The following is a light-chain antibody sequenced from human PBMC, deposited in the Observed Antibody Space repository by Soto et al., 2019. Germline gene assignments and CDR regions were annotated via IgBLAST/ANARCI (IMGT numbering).Light chain of an antibody. J-gene: IGKJ5*01. CDR2: GAS. V-gene: IGKV3-11*01. CDR3: QQRNNWPIT. CDR1: QSVDSY. Sequence: EIVLTQSPASLSLSPGERATPSCRASQSVDSYLVWYQQKPGQAPRLLISGASNRATGIAARFSGSGSGTDFTLTINSLEPEDFAVYYCQQRNNWPITFGQGTRLEIK.